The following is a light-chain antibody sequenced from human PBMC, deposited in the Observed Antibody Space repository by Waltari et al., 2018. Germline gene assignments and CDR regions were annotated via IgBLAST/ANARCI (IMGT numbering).Light chain of an antibody. V-gene: IGKV3-15*01. CDR1: QSVSSN. CDR2: GTS. Sequence: EIVMTKSPATLSVSPGERATLSCRASQSVSSNLAWYQQKPGQAPRPPIYGTSTRATGIPARCSGSGSGTEFTLTISSLQSEDFAVYYCQQYNNWPPYTFGQGTKLEIK. J-gene: IGKJ2*01. CDR3: QQYNNWPPYT.